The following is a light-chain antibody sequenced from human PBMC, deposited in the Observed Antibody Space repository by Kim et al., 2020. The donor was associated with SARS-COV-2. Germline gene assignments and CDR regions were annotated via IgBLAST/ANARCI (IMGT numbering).Light chain of an antibody. V-gene: IGLV3-1*01. CDR1: KLGDKY. CDR3: QAWDSSTVL. J-gene: IGLJ2*01. CDR2: QDS. Sequence: VSPGQTASITCSGDKLGDKYVCWYQQKPGLSPVLVIYQDSKRPSGIPERFSGSNSGNTATLTISGTQAMDEADYYCQAWDSSTVLFGGGTQLTVL.